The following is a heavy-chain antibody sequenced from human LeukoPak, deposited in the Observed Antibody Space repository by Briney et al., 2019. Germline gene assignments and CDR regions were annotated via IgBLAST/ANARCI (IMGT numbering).Heavy chain of an antibody. Sequence: KTSETLSLTCTVSGGSISSSSYYWGWIRQPPGKGLEWIGSIYYSGSTYYNPSLKSRVTISVDTSKNQFSLKLSSVTAADTAVYYCARTVLPALRGAFDIWGQGTMVTVSS. CDR1: GGSISSSSYY. D-gene: IGHD2-2*01. CDR3: ARTVLPALRGAFDI. CDR2: IYYSGST. J-gene: IGHJ3*02. V-gene: IGHV4-39*07.